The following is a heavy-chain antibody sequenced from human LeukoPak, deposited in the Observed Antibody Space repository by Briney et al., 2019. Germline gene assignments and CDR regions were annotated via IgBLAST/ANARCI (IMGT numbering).Heavy chain of an antibody. CDR2: ISAYNGNT. D-gene: IGHD4/OR15-4a*01. V-gene: IGHV1-18*01. CDR1: GYTFTSYG. Sequence: ASVKVSCKASGYTFTSYGISWVRQAPGQGLEWMGWISAYNGNTNYAQKLQGRVTMTTDTSTSTAYMELRSLRSDDTAVYYCARVYGGPTSYYFGYWGQGTLVTVSS. J-gene: IGHJ4*02. CDR3: ARVYGGPTSYYFGY.